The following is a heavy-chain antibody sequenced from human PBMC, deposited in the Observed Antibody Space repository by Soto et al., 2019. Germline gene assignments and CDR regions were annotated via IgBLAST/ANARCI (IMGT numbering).Heavy chain of an antibody. CDR3: ATKTESGWEDGMDV. CDR1: GGSISSSSYY. CDR2: IYYSGST. V-gene: IGHV4-39*01. D-gene: IGHD6-19*01. J-gene: IGHJ6*02. Sequence: PETLSLTCTVSGGSISSSSYYWGWIRQPPGKGLERIGCIYYSGSTYYNLNLKSRVTISVDMSKNQFFLKLSSVTAADTVVYYCATKTESGWEDGMDVWGQGTTVTVSS.